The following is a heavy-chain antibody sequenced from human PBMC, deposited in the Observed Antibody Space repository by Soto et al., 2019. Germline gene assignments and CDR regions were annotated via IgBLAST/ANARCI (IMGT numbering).Heavy chain of an antibody. Sequence: QVQLQQWGAGLLKPSETLSLRCVVNSGSFSGYYWTWFRQTPGKGREGSGEISDSGSTNYNPSHTTRVTTTADTSKKQFCLRLSSVTAADTALHFCARGYESSRSYLPLHDYWRQGPRVTVSS. V-gene: IGHV4-34*01. J-gene: IGHJ4*02. CDR3: ARGYESSRSYLPLHDY. CDR1: SGSFSGYY. D-gene: IGHD3-22*01. CDR2: ISDSGST.